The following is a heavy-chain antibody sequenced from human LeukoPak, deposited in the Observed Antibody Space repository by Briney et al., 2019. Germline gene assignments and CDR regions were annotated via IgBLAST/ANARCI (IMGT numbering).Heavy chain of an antibody. V-gene: IGHV3-23*01. Sequence: GGSLRLSCAVSGITLSNYGMSWGRQAPGKGLEWVAGISGSGGSTNYADSVEGRFTISRDNTKNTLYLQMNSMRDEDTAVYFCAKRGVVIRVILVGFHKEAYYFDSWGQGALVTVSS. CDR2: ISGSGGST. D-gene: IGHD3-10*01. CDR1: GITLSNYG. J-gene: IGHJ4*02. CDR3: AKRGVVIRVILVGFHKEAYYFDS.